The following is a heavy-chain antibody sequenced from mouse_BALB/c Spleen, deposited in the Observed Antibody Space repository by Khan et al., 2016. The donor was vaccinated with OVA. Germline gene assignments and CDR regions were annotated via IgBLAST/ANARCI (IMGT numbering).Heavy chain of an antibody. J-gene: IGHJ4*01. D-gene: IGHD2-10*01. CDR1: GYTFRSFG. V-gene: IGHV9-3-1*01. Sequence: QIQLVQSGPELKKPGETVKISCKASGYTFRSFGMNWVKQAPGKGLKWMGWINTYTGEPTYADDFKGRYVFSLETSASTAYLQINNLKNEDTATYFCARPPYFAYVMVYWGQGTPVTVSP. CDR2: INTYTGEP. CDR3: ARPPYFAYVMVY.